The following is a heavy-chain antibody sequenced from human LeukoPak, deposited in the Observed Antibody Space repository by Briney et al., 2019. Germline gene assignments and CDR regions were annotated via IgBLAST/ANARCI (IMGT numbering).Heavy chain of an antibody. D-gene: IGHD3-10*01. J-gene: IGHJ6*02. V-gene: IGHV5-51*01. CDR2: IYPGDSDT. Sequence: GESLKISCKGSGYNFAGFWIGWVRQMPGKGLEWMGIIYPGDSDTTYNPSFQGRVTISADKSISTAYLQWNSLKASDTAIYYCARRGPTGHYYYYGMDVWGQGTTVTVSS. CDR3: ARRGPTGHYYYYGMDV. CDR1: GYNFAGFW.